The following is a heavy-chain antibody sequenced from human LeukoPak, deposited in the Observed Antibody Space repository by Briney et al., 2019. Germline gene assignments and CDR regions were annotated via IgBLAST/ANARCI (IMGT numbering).Heavy chain of an antibody. CDR2: INPNSGGT. CDR3: ARAIYGSGIEAY. D-gene: IGHD3-10*01. CDR1: GGTFSSYA. V-gene: IGHV1-2*02. J-gene: IGHJ4*02. Sequence: ASVKVSCKASGGTFSSYAISWVRQAPGQGLEWMGWINPNSGGTNYAQKFQGRVTVTRDTSISTAYMELSRLRSDDTAVYYCARAIYGSGIEAYWGQGTLVTVSS.